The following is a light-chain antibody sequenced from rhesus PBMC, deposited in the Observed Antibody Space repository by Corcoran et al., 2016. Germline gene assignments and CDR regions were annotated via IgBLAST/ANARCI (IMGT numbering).Light chain of an antibody. CDR3: CSYTTINTFI. Sequence: QAAPTQPPSVSGSPGQSVTISCTGTSSDVGTYDYVSWYQQHPGKAPKVMIYGVTKRPSGVSDRFSGSKSGNTASLTISGLQAEDEADYYCCSYTTINTFIFGVGTRLTVL. J-gene: IGLJ1*01. CDR1: SSDVGTYDY. V-gene: IGLV2S7*01. CDR2: GVT.